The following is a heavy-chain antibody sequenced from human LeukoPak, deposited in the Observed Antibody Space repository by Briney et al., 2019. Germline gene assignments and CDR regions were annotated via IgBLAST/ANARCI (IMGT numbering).Heavy chain of an antibody. CDR3: ATEPIVIAAAGTDAY. CDR2: FDPEDGET. J-gene: IGHJ4*02. CDR1: GYTLTELS. V-gene: IGHV1-24*01. Sequence: ASVKVSCKVSGYTLTELSMHWVRQAPGKGLEWMGGFDPEDGETIYAQKFQGRVTMTEDTSTDTAYMELSSLRSEDTAMYYCATEPIVIAAAGTDAYWGQGTLVTVSP. D-gene: IGHD6-13*01.